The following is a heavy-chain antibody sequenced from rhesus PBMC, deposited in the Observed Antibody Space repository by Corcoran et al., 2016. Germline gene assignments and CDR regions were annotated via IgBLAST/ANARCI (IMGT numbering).Heavy chain of an antibody. CDR2: ISSGSGITT. CDR3: ARHPYWGSGYFDY. V-gene: IGHV3-110*02. Sequence: EVQLVESGGGLVQPGGSLRLSCAASGFTFSDHYMDWVRQAPGQGLEWVSSISSGSGITTLYPDSLHVRLTISKDNAKNTVYLQMNSLRAEYTAVYYCARHPYWGSGYFDYWGQGVLVTVSS. D-gene: IGHD3-34*01. J-gene: IGHJ4*01. CDR1: GFTFSDHY.